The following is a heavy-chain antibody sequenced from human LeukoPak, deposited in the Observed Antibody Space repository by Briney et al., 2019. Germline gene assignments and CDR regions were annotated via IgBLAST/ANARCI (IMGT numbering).Heavy chain of an antibody. CDR3: ARACYGHTYYYGSGSYRVAFDI. D-gene: IGHD3-10*01. V-gene: IGHV4-59*01. J-gene: IGHJ3*02. Sequence: PSETLSLTCTVSGGSISSYYWSWIRQPPGKGLEWIGYIYYSGSTNYNPSLKSRVTISVDTSKNQFSLKLSSVTAADTAVYYCARACYGHTYYYGSGSYRVAFDIWGQGTMVTVSS. CDR1: GGSISSYY. CDR2: IYYSGST.